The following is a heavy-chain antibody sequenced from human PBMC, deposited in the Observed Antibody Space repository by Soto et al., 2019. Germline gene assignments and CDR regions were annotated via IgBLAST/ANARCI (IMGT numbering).Heavy chain of an antibody. CDR1: GGSISSGGYY. Sequence: PSETLSVTCTVSGGSISSGGYYWSWIRQHPGKGLEWIGYIYYSGSTYYNPSLKSRVTISVDTSKNQFSLKLSSVTAADTAVYYCARASTGTRSTYWYFDLWGRGTLVTVSS. V-gene: IGHV4-31*03. D-gene: IGHD1-7*01. CDR3: ARASTGTRSTYWYFDL. J-gene: IGHJ2*01. CDR2: IYYSGST.